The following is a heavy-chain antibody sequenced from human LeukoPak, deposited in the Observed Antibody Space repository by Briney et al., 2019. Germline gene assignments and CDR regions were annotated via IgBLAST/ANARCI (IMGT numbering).Heavy chain of an antibody. V-gene: IGHV3-23*01. CDR2: ISGSGGST. J-gene: IGHJ5*02. CDR3: AKDPPYDSSGSYRGNSFDP. Sequence: GGSLRLSCAASGFTFSSYAMSWVRQAPGKGLEWVSAISGSGGSTYYADSVKGRFTISRDNSKNTLYLQMNSLRAEDTAVYYCAKDPPYDSSGSYRGNSFDPWGQGTLVTVSS. CDR1: GFTFSSYA. D-gene: IGHD3-22*01.